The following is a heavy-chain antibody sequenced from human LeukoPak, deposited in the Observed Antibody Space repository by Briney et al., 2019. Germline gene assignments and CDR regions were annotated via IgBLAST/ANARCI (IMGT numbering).Heavy chain of an antibody. V-gene: IGHV3-30-3*01. CDR1: GFTFSSYA. D-gene: IGHD3-10*01. J-gene: IGHJ5*02. Sequence: GGSLRLSCAASGFTFSSYAMHWVRQAPGKGLEWVAVISYDGSNKYYADSVKGRFTISRDNSKNTLYLQMNSLRAEDTAVYYCAREPGIWFGEFGGFDPWGQGTLLTVSS. CDR3: AREPGIWFGEFGGFDP. CDR2: ISYDGSNK.